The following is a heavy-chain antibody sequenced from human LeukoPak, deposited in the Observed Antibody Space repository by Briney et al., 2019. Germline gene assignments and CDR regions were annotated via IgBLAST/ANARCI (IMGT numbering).Heavy chain of an antibody. CDR2: IYSGGST. Sequence: GGSLRLSCAASAFTVSNNYMSWVRQAQGKGLEWVSVIYSGGSTYYANSVRDRFTISRDNSKNTLFLQVNSLRAEDNAVECWARVGGDLLNGYFDYWGQGTLVTVSS. D-gene: IGHD2-21*02. CDR3: ARVGGDLLNGYFDY. V-gene: IGHV3-66*02. J-gene: IGHJ4*02. CDR1: AFTVSNNY.